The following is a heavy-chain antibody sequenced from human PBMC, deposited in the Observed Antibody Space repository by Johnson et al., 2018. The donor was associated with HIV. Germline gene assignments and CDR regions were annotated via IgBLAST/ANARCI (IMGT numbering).Heavy chain of an antibody. D-gene: IGHD2-8*01. CDR3: ARDFVAFGECTAFDI. V-gene: IGHV3-20*04. CDR1: GFNFDDYG. CDR2: INWNGGST. J-gene: IGHJ3*02. Sequence: VQLVESGGGLVQPGRSLRLSCAASGFNFDDYGMSWVRQAPGKGLEWVSGINWNGGSTGYADSVKGRFTISRDNAKNSLYLQMNSLRAEDTALYYCARDFVAFGECTAFDIWGQGTMVTVSS.